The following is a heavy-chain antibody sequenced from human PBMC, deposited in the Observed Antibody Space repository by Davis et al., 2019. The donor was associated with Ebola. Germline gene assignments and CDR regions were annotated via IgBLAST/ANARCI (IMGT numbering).Heavy chain of an antibody. J-gene: IGHJ4*02. Sequence: PGGSLRLSCAASGFTFSSYAMSWVRQAPGKGLEWVSAISGSGGSTYYADSVKGRFTISRDNSKNTLYLQMNSLRAEDTAVYYCAKDGFGGVIVIPDYFDYWGQGTLVTVSS. D-gene: IGHD3-16*02. CDR2: ISGSGGST. V-gene: IGHV3-23*01. CDR3: AKDGFGGVIVIPDYFDY. CDR1: GFTFSSYA.